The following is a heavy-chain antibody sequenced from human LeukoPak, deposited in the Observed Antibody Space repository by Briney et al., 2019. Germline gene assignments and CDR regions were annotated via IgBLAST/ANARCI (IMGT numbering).Heavy chain of an antibody. J-gene: IGHJ6*02. CDR2: ISSSGNTI. CDR1: EFTFTSYE. CDR3: ARDYNIVVVPAAAVLYYYYGMDV. V-gene: IGHV3-48*03. D-gene: IGHD2-2*01. Sequence: GGSLRLSCAASEFTFTSYELNWVRQAPGKGLEWVSYISSSGNTISYADSVKGRFTISRDNAKNSLYLQMNSLRAEDTAVYYCARDYNIVVVPAAAVLYYYYGMDVWGQGTTVTVSS.